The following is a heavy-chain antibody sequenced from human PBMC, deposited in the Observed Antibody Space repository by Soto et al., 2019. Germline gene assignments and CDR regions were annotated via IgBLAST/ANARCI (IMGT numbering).Heavy chain of an antibody. CDR1: FIFSPYA. D-gene: IGHD4-17*01. V-gene: IGHV3-23*01. CDR3: TRDPNGDYIGAFDF. CDR2: IRGSGDGT. Sequence: FIFSPYAMTWVRQAPGEGLEWVSSIRGSGDGTSYADSVRGRFTISRDNSKNTLYLRMNSLRVEDTAVYYCTRDPNGDYIGAFDFWGQGMLVTVSS. J-gene: IGHJ3*01.